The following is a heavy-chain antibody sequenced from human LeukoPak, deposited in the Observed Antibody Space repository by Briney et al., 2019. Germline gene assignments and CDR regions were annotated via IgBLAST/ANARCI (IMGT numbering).Heavy chain of an antibody. CDR3: AKEIGDYVWGSYSYYFDY. CDR1: GFTFRTYA. CDR2: VSGNGGST. V-gene: IGHV3-23*01. Sequence: GGSLRLSCGASGFTFRTYAMSWVRQAPGKGLEWVSSVSGNGGSTYYADSVKGRFTISRDNSKNTLYLQMNSLRAKDTAVYYCAKEIGDYVWGSYSYYFDYWGQGTLVTVSS. J-gene: IGHJ4*02. D-gene: IGHD3-16*01.